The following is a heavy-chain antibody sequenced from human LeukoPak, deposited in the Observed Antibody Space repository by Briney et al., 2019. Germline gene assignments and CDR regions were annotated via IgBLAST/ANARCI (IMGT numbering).Heavy chain of an antibody. CDR2: LSSGSTT. CDR1: GFTVSSKY. CDR3: ARGGDMVGGSRSAFDI. D-gene: IGHD1-26*01. Sequence: GGSLRLSCAASGFTVSSKYMSWVRQAPGKGLEWVSVLSSGSTTYYADSVKGRFTISRDTSKNTLNLQMNSLRAEDTAIYYCARGGDMVGGSRSAFDIWGQGTMVTVSS. V-gene: IGHV3-53*01. J-gene: IGHJ3*02.